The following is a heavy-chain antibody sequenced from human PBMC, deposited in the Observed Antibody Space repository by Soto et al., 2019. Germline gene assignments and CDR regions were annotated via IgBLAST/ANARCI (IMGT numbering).Heavy chain of an antibody. D-gene: IGHD1-26*01. CDR1: GFTFRNYA. V-gene: IGHV3-23*01. CDR3: AKEIDSGRPYYLDY. J-gene: IGHJ4*02. Sequence: GGSLRLSCAASGFTFRNYAMTWVRQAPRKGMEWVSTISASGFGTYYADSLKGRLTISRDNSKNTFYLQMNSLRAEDTAVYYCAKEIDSGRPYYLDYWGQGTLVTVSS. CDR2: ISASGFGT.